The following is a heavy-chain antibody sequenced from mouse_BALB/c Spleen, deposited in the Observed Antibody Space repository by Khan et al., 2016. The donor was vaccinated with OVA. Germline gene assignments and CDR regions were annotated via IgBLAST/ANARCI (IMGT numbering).Heavy chain of an antibody. CDR1: GYTFTSYW. Sequence: QVQLKQSGAELVKPGASVKLSCKASGYTFTSYWMLWVRQRPGQGLEWIGEINPSNGRTNYNEKFKSKATLTVDKSSSTAYMQLSSLTSEDSAGYYGARSTMITTELAYWGQGTLVTVSA. CDR3: ARSTMITTELAY. CDR2: INPSNGRT. D-gene: IGHD2-4*01. V-gene: IGHV1S81*02. J-gene: IGHJ3*01.